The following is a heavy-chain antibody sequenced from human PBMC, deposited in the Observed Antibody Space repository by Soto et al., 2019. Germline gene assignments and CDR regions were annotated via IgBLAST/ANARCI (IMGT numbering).Heavy chain of an antibody. CDR1: GFTVSGNY. J-gene: IGHJ4*02. V-gene: IGHV3-53*01. CDR3: ATIRNWNYDY. Sequence: EVQLVESGGGLIQPGGSLRLSCTASGFTVSGNYMTWVRQAPGKGLEWVSLLSGAGHTYYAASVKGRFTISRDNSKNTLFLQMSSLRVDDTAVYYCATIRNWNYDYWGQGTLVTVSS. CDR2: LSGAGHT. D-gene: IGHD1-1*01.